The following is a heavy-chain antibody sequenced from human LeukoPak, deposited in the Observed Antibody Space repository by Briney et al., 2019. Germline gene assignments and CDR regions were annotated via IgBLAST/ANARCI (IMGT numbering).Heavy chain of an antibody. J-gene: IGHJ6*03. CDR3: AREVLLWFGDFAPPYYMDV. CDR1: GYTFTSYG. V-gene: IGHV1-18*01. CDR2: ISAYNGNT. Sequence: GASVKVSCKASGYTFTSYGISWVRQAPGQGLEWMGWISAYNGNTNYAQKLQGRVTMTTDTSTSTAYMELRSLRSDDTAVYYCAREVLLWFGDFAPPYYMDVWGKGTTVTISS. D-gene: IGHD3-10*01.